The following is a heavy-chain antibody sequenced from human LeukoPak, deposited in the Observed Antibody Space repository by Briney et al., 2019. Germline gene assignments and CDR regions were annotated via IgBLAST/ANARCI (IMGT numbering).Heavy chain of an antibody. V-gene: IGHV4-59*08. CDR3: ARRWVYDKRAFDA. D-gene: IGHD3-16*01. Sequence: PSETLSLTCTVSGGSISSYYWSWIRQPPGKGLEWIAYIYHTGSTDSNPSLRSRVTISLDTSKNQFSLKLNSVTAADTAVYYCARRWVYDKRAFDAWGQGALVTVSS. J-gene: IGHJ3*01. CDR2: IYHTGST. CDR1: GGSISSYY.